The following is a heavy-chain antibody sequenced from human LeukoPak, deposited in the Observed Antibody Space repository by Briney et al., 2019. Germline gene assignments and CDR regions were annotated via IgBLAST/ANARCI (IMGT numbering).Heavy chain of an antibody. J-gene: IGHJ3*02. CDR2: IKQDGSEK. Sequence: GGSLRLSCAASGFTFSSYWMSWVRQAPGKGLEWVANIKQDGSEKYYVDSVKGRFTISRDNAKNSLYLQMNSLRAEDTAVYYCARDLKSGSYYPINAFDIWGRGTMVTVSS. V-gene: IGHV3-7*01. CDR3: ARDLKSGSYYPINAFDI. D-gene: IGHD1-26*01. CDR1: GFTFSSYW.